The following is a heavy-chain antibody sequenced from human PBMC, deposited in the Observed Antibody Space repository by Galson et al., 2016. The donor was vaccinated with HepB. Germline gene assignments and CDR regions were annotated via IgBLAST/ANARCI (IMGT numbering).Heavy chain of an antibody. CDR3: AREGYCSGGSCYGYGAFDV. D-gene: IGHD2-15*01. V-gene: IGHV4-31*03. CDR2: INYNGSP. J-gene: IGHJ3*01. CDR1: GGSINSGSYF. Sequence: TLSLTCTVSGGSINSGSYFWSWIRHHTGKGLEWIGYINYNGSPYYNPSLKRRASISLGASQNQLSLRLNSLTAADTAIYYCAREGYCSGGSCYGYGAFDVWGQGTVVTVSS.